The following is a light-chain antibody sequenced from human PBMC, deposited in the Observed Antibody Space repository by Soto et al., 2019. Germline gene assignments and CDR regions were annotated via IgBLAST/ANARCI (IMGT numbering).Light chain of an antibody. V-gene: IGLV2-14*01. CDR2: EVS. CDR3: GSYTGSIYV. CDR1: SSDVGGYKF. J-gene: IGLJ1*01. Sequence: QSALTQPASVSGSPGQSITISCTGTSSDVGGYKFVSWYQQHPGKAPKLMIYEVSNRPSGVSSRFSGSKSGNTASLTISGLQGEDEADYYCGSYTGSIYVFGPGTKLTVL.